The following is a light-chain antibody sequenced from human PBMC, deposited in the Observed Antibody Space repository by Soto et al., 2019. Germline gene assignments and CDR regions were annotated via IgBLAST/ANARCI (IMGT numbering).Light chain of an antibody. CDR1: QGISSY. V-gene: IGKV1-8*01. CDR2: AAS. Sequence: AIRMTQSPSSFSASTGDRVTITCRASQGISSYLAWYQQKPGKAPKLLIYAASTLQSGVPSRFSGSGSGTDFTLTISCLQSEDFATHYCKQYYSYPWTFGQGNKVDIX. J-gene: IGKJ1*01. CDR3: KQYYSYPWT.